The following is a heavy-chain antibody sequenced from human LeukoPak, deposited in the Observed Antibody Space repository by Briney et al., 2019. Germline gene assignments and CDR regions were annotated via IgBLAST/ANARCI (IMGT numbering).Heavy chain of an antibody. CDR1: GDSISSGPYY. CDR2: IYYGGST. V-gene: IGHV4-39*07. D-gene: IGHD4-17*01. CDR3: VRPRRGYRDYHDAIDI. Sequence: PSETLSLTCTVSGDSISSGPYYWGWIRQPPGKGLEWIASIYYGGSTYYNPSLKSRVTISVDTSKNQFSLKLSSVTAADTAVYYCVRPRRGYRDYHDAIDIWGQGTMVTVSS. J-gene: IGHJ3*02.